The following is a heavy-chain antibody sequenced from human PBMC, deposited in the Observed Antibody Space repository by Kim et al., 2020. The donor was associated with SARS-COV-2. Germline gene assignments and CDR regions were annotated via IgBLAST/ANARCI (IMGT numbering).Heavy chain of an antibody. D-gene: IGHD3-16*01. J-gene: IGHJ4*02. V-gene: IGHV3-23*01. Sequence: YADSVKGQFTISRDNSKNTLYLQMNSLRAEDTAVYYCAKADSGYDYVWGRWGQGTLVTVSS. CDR3: AKADSGYDYVWGR.